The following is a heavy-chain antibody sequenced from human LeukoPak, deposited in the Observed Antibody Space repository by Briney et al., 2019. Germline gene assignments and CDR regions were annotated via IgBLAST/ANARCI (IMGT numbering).Heavy chain of an antibody. V-gene: IGHV3-15*01. CDR1: GFTFSDAW. CDR3: TTDPGSRGY. J-gene: IGHJ4*02. CDR2: IKVKTDGGTA. D-gene: IGHD7-27*01. Sequence: PGGSLRLSCAASGFTFSDAWMSWVRQAPGKGLEWVGRIKVKTDGGTADYAAPVKGRFTISRDDSKNTLYLQMNSLTTEDTAVYYCTTDPGSRGYWGQGTLVTVSS.